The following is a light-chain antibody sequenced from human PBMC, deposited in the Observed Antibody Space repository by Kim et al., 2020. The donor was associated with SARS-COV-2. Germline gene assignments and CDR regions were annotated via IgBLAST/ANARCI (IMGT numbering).Light chain of an antibody. CDR3: QQYNNWPPYT. CDR2: GAS. J-gene: IGKJ2*01. CDR1: QSVSSN. Sequence: VSTGERATLSGRASQSVSSNLAWYQQKPGQAPRRLIYGASTRATGIPARFSGSGSGTEFTLTISSLQSEDFAVYYCQQYNNWPPYTFGQGTKLEI. V-gene: IGKV3-15*01.